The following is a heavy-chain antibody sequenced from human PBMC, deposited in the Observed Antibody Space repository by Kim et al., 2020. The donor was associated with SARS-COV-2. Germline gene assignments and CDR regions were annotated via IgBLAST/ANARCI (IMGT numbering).Heavy chain of an antibody. J-gene: IGHJ4*02. D-gene: IGHD4-17*01. V-gene: IGHV1-46*01. CDR3: ARELGMTTVTFTIDY. Sequence: ASVKVSCKASGYTFTSYYMHWVRQAPGQGLEWMGIINPSGGSTSYAQKFQGRVTMTRDTSTSTVYMELSSLRSEDTAVYYCARELGMTTVTFTIDYWGQGTLVTVSS. CDR2: INPSGGST. CDR1: GYTFTSYY.